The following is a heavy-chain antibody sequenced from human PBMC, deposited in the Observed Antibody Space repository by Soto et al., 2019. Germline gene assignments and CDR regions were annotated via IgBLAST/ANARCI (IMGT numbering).Heavy chain of an antibody. CDR2: IGSGGSTK. CDR1: GFTFSDYY. V-gene: IGHV3-11*01. J-gene: IGHJ5*02. Sequence: QVQLVESGGGLVKPGGSLRLSCAASGFTFSDYYMTWIRQAPGKGLEWVSHIGSGGSTKYYADSVKGRFTISRDNAKNSLYLQMNTRRAEDTAVYYCARVDWRFDPWGQGTLVTVSS. D-gene: IGHD2-21*01. CDR3: ARVDWRFDP.